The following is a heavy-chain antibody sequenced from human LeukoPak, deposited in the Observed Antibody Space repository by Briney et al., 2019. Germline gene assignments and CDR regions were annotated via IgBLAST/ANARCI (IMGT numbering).Heavy chain of an antibody. CDR3: ARRSHYYGSGSYFSVGWFDP. CDR2: IYPSDSDT. CDR1: GSSFTSYW. D-gene: IGHD3-10*01. J-gene: IGHJ5*02. V-gene: IGHV5-51*01. Sequence: GESLQISCQGSGSSFTSYWIGWVRQLPGKGLEWMGVIYPSDSDTRYSPSFQGQVTISADKSISTAYLQWSSLKASDTAMYYCARRSHYYGSGSYFSVGWFDPWGQGTLVTVSA.